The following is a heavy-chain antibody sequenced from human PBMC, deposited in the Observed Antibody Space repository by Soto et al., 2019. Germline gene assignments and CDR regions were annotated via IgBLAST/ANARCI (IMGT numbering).Heavy chain of an antibody. CDR3: AREGYCSGGSCHAPYYYYYMDV. CDR2: IYYSGST. CDR1: GGSISSYY. J-gene: IGHJ6*03. D-gene: IGHD2-15*01. V-gene: IGHV4-59*01. Sequence: SETLSLTCTVSGGSISSYYWSWIRQPPGKGLEWIGYIYYSGSTNYNPSLKSRVTISVDTSKNQFSLKLGSVTAADTAVYYCAREGYCSGGSCHAPYYYYYMDVWGKGTTVTVSS.